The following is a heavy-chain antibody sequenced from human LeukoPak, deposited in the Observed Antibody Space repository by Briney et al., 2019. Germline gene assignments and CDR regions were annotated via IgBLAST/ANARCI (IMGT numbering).Heavy chain of an antibody. V-gene: IGHV4-4*02. CDR2: IYHSGST. CDR3: ARYDILTVPLGGAFDI. CDR1: GGSISSSNW. Sequence: PSETLSLTCAVSGGSISSSNWWSWVRQPPGRGLEWIGEIYHSGSTNYNPSLKSRVTISVDKSKNQFSLKLSSVTAADTAVYYCARYDILTVPLGGAFDIWGQGTMVTVSS. J-gene: IGHJ3*02. D-gene: IGHD3-9*01.